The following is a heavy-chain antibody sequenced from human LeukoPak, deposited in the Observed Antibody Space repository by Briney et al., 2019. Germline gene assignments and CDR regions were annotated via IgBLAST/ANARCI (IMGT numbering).Heavy chain of an antibody. CDR3: ARSPGGLVVPAAYDY. CDR2: IIPIFGTA. D-gene: IGHD2-2*01. Sequence: ASVKFSCKASGGTFNSYAISWVRQAPGKGREWMGRIIPIFGTANYAQKFQGRVTITTDESTSTAYMELSSLISEDTAVYYCARSPGGLVVPAAYDYWGQGTLVTVSS. J-gene: IGHJ4*02. CDR1: GGTFNSYA. V-gene: IGHV1-69*05.